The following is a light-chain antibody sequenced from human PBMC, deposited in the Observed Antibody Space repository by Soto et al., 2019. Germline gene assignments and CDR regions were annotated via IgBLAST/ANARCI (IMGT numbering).Light chain of an antibody. CDR1: SSDVGAYNY. V-gene: IGLV2-14*01. J-gene: IGLJ2*01. CDR3: SSYTRSITVI. CDR2: EVS. Sequence: QSALTQPASVSGSPGQSITISCTGTSSDVGAYNYVSWYQQHPGKAPKLMIYEVSNRPSGVSNRFSGSKSGNTASLTISGLQGEDEADYYCSSYTRSITVIFGGGTKLTVL.